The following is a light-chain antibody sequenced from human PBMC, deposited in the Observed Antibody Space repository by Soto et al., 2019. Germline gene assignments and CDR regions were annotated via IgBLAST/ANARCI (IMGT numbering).Light chain of an antibody. CDR1: QSVSSSY. CDR2: GAS. CDR3: QQYDNWPLT. V-gene: IGKV3-20*01. J-gene: IGKJ4*01. Sequence: EIVLTQSPGTLSLSPGERATLSCRASQSVSSSYLAWYQQKPGQAPRLLIYGASSRATGIPDRFSGSGSGTNFTLTISRLGPEDFAVYSCQQYDNWPLTFGGGTKVEIK.